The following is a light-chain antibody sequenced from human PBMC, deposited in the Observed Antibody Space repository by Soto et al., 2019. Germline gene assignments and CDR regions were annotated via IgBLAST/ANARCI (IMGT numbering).Light chain of an antibody. CDR1: QSVSNY. J-gene: IGKJ5*01. V-gene: IGKV3-11*01. CDR3: QQRSSWPPIT. Sequence: EIVLTQSPATLSLSPGERATLSCRASQSVSNYLAWYQQKPGQAPRLLIYDASNRATGVPARFSGSGFGTDFTLTISRLEPEDFAVYYCQQRSSWPPITFGQGTRLEIK. CDR2: DAS.